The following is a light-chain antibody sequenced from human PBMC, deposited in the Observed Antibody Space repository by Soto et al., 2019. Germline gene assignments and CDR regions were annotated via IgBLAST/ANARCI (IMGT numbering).Light chain of an antibody. CDR3: RSYAGSNDLGV. V-gene: IGLV2-8*01. CDR1: SGDVGGYNY. Sequence: QSALTQPPSASGSPGQSVTISCTGTSGDVGGYNYVSWYQLHPGKAPKLMIYEVSKRPSGVPDRFSGSKSDNTASLTVSGLQAEDEADYYCRSYAGSNDLGVFGGGTKLTVL. J-gene: IGLJ3*02. CDR2: EVS.